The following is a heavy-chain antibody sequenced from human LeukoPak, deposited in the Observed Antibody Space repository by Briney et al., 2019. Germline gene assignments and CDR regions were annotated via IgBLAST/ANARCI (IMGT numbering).Heavy chain of an antibody. D-gene: IGHD2/OR15-2a*01. CDR2: IYHSGST. CDR1: GGSLSSGGYS. V-gene: IGHV4-30-2*01. Sequence: SETLSLTCAVSGGSLSSGGYSWSWIRQPPGKGLEWIGYIYHSGSTYYNPSLKSRVTISVDRSKNQFSLKLSSVTAADTAVYYCARGSMSIRGPSGVDWFDPWGQGTLVTVSS. CDR3: ARGSMSIRGPSGVDWFDP. J-gene: IGHJ5*02.